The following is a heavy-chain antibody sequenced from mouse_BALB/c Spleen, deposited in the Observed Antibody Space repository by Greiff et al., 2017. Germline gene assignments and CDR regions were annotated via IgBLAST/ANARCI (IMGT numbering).Heavy chain of an antibody. V-gene: IGHV5-9-3*01. D-gene: IGHD2-1*01. CDR1: GFTFSSYA. CDR3: ARDGNYDYAMDY. CDR2: ISSGGSYT. J-gene: IGHJ4*01. Sequence: EVQLVESGGGLVKPGGSLKLSCAASGFTFSSYAMSWVRQTPEKRLEWVATISSGGSYTYYPDSVKGRFTISRDNAKNTLYLQMSSLRSEDTAMYYCARDGNYDYAMDYWGQGTSVTVSS.